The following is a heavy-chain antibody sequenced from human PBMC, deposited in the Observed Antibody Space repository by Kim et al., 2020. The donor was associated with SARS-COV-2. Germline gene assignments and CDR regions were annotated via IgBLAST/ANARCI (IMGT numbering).Heavy chain of an antibody. CDR1: GYTFTSYG. V-gene: IGHV1-18*04. D-gene: IGHD2-15*01. CDR3: ARDPPSRPYCCGGSCYPGY. Sequence: ASVKVSCKASGYTFTSYGISWVRQAPGQGLEWMGWISAYNGNTNYAQKLQGRVTMTTDTSTSTAYMELRSLRSDDTAVYYCARDPPSRPYCCGGSCYPGYWGQGTLVTVSS. J-gene: IGHJ4*02. CDR2: ISAYNGNT.